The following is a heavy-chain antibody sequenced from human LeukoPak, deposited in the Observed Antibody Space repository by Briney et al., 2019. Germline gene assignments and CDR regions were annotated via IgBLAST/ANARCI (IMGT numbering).Heavy chain of an antibody. J-gene: IGHJ4*02. Sequence: ASVKVSCKSSGYTFTSYGFSWVRQAPGQGLEWMGWISAYDGNTNYAQKLQGRVTMTTDTSTSTVYMELTSLRSDDTAVYYCARMGDYHLVSFFDYWDQGTLVTVSS. CDR1: GYTFTSYG. CDR3: ARMGDYHLVSFFDY. CDR2: ISAYDGNT. V-gene: IGHV1-18*01. D-gene: IGHD4/OR15-4a*01.